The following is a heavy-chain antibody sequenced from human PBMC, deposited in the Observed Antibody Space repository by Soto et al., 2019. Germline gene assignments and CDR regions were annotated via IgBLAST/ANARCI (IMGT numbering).Heavy chain of an antibody. CDR2: INSDGSST. CDR3: ERGDFWSGYSKFDI. V-gene: IGHV3-74*01. Sequence: GGSLRLSCAASGFTFSSYWMHWVRQAPGKGLVWVSRINSDGSSTSYADYVKGRFTISRDISKKTLYLKLNSLRAEYTFVYYCERGDFWSGYSKFDIWGKGKMVTVSS. CDR1: GFTFSSYW. D-gene: IGHD3-3*01. J-gene: IGHJ3*02.